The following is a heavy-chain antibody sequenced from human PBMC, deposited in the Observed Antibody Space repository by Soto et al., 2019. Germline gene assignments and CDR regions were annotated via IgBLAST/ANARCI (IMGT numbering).Heavy chain of an antibody. V-gene: IGHV2-5*02. CDR3: AHVGYRISFSCSNWFDP. Sequence: QITLKESGPTLVKPTQTLTLTCTFSGFSLSTSGVGVGWIRQPPGKALEWLALIYWDDDKRYSPSLKSRLTISKDTSKTQVVLTMANMDPVDTATSYCAHVGYRISFSCSNWFDPGGQGTLVTVSS. D-gene: IGHD2-2*01. CDR2: IYWDDDK. J-gene: IGHJ5*02. CDR1: GFSLSTSGVG.